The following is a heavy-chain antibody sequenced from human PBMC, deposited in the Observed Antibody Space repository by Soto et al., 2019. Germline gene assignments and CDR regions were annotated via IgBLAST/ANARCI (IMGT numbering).Heavy chain of an antibody. CDR2: ISAYNGNT. D-gene: IGHD3-10*01. CDR1: GYTFTSYG. Sequence: QVQLVQSGAEVKKPGASVKVSCKASGYTFTSYGISWVRQAPGQGLEWMGWISAYNGNTNYAQKLQGRGTMTTDTSTSTAYMELRSLRSDDTAVYYCARDSSITMVRGVSSYFDYWGQGTLVTVSS. CDR3: ARDSSITMVRGVSSYFDY. J-gene: IGHJ4*02. V-gene: IGHV1-18*01.